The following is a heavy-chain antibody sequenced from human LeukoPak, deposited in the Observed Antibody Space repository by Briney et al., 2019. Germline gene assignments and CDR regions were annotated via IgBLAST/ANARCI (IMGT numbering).Heavy chain of an antibody. CDR1: GGSISSSSYY. J-gene: IGHJ5*02. V-gene: IGHV4-39*07. D-gene: IGHD3-9*01. Sequence: SETLSLTCTVSGGSISSSSYYWGWIRQPPGKGLEWIGSIYYSGSTYYNPSLKSRVTISVDTSKNQFSLKLSSVTAADTAVYYCARDRGILTGNNWFDPWGQGTLVTVSS. CDR2: IYYSGST. CDR3: ARDRGILTGNNWFDP.